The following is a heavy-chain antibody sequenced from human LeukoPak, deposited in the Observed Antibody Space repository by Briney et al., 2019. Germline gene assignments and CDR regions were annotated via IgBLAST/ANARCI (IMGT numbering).Heavy chain of an antibody. J-gene: IGHJ4*02. CDR3: ARVPINYYGSGSYRGEFDY. CDR2: IIPIFGTA. V-gene: IGHV1-69*06. D-gene: IGHD3-10*01. CDR1: GGTFSSYA. Sequence: SVKVSCKASGGTFSSYAISWVRQAPGQGLEWMGGIIPIFGTANYAQKFQGRVTITADKSTSTAYMELSSLRSEDTAVYYCARVPINYYGSGSYRGEFDYWGQGTLVTVSS.